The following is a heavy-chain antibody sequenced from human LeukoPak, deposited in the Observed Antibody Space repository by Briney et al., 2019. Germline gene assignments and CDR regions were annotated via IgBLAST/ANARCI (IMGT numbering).Heavy chain of an antibody. D-gene: IGHD1-26*01. J-gene: IGHJ4*02. V-gene: IGHV1-8*01. Sequence: GASVKVSCKASGYTFTSYDINWVRQATGQGLEWMGWMNPNSGNTGYAQKFRGRVTMTRNTSISTAYMELSSLRSEDTAVYYCARECNSGSYGDFDYWGQGTLVTVSS. CDR2: MNPNSGNT. CDR1: GYTFTSYD. CDR3: ARECNSGSYGDFDY.